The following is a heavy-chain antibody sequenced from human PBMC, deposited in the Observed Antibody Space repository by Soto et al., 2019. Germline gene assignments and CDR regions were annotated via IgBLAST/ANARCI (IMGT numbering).Heavy chain of an antibody. D-gene: IGHD3-10*01. CDR1: GFTFSTYS. J-gene: IGHJ4*02. V-gene: IGHV3-23*01. CDR3: AKKVNSGPGSQYFDY. CDR2: FRTGGDDGTT. Sequence: PGGFLRLSCAASGFTFSTYSMSWVRQAPGKGLEWVSGFRTGGDDGTTYYADSVKGRFTISRDNSKNTMFLQMNSLRVEDTAIYYCAKKVNSGPGSQYFDYWGQGTLVTVSS.